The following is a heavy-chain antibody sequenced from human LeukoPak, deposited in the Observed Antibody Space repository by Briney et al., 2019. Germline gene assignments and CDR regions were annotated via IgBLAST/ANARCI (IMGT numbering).Heavy chain of an antibody. CDR1: GFTFSTYD. CDR2: ISGSGEKT. V-gene: IGHV3-23*01. Sequence: GGSLRLSCAASGFTFSTYDMSWVRQSPGKGLEWVAGISGSGEKTFYADSVKGRFTISRDNSKNTLNLQMSSMRAEDTAVCYCTKGAHVYYHASENYRDWFDPWGQGTLVTVSS. CDR3: TKGAHVYYHASENYRDWFDP. D-gene: IGHD3-10*01. J-gene: IGHJ5*02.